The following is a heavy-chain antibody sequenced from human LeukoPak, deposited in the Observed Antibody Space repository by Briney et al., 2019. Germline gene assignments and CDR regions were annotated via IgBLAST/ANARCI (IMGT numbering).Heavy chain of an antibody. D-gene: IGHD3-16*01. CDR2: MNPNSGNT. CDR1: GYTFTSYD. J-gene: IGHJ4*02. Sequence: ASVKVSCKASGYTFTSYDINWVRQATGQGLEWMGWMNPNSGNTGYAQKFQGRVTMTRNTSISTAYMELSSLRSEDTAAYYCARARTFGGVRALNYWGQGTLVTVSS. V-gene: IGHV1-8*01. CDR3: ARARTFGGVRALNY.